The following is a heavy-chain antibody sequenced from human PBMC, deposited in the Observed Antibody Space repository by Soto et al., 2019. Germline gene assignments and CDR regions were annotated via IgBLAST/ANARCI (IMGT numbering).Heavy chain of an antibody. CDR2: IYYSGST. D-gene: IGHD5-18*01. J-gene: IGHJ4*02. CDR3: ARIERGYSYGYVDY. V-gene: IGHV4-39*07. CDR1: GGSISSTTYY. Sequence: SETLSLTCTVSGGSISSTTYYWGWIRQPPGKGLEWIGYIYYSGSTYYNPSLKSRVTISVDTSKNQFSLKLSSVTAADTAVYYCARIERGYSYGYVDYWGQGTLVTVSS.